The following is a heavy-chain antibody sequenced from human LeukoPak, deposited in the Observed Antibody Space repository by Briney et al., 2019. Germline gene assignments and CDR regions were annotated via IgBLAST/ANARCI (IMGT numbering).Heavy chain of an antibody. Sequence: SETLSLTCSVSGGSISSGDYYWNWIRQPPGKGLEWIGYIYYSGSTYYNPSLKSRVTISVDTSKNQFSLRLSSVTAADTALFYCARSRVGATILHFDYWGQGTLVTVSS. D-gene: IGHD1-26*01. CDR1: GGSISSGDYY. J-gene: IGHJ4*02. V-gene: IGHV4-30-4*08. CDR3: ARSRVGATILHFDY. CDR2: IYYSGST.